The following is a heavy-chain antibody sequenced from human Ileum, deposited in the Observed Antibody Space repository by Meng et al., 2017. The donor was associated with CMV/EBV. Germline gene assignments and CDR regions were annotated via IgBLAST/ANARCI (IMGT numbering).Heavy chain of an antibody. CDR3: ARGDSSTTGLVFDY. CDR2: VLVTGPT. Sequence: GESLKISCSASGFTFNNYAMTWVRHAPGKGLEWVSTVLVTGPTYYADYVKGRFTISRDDSRNTLFLQLNSLRDEDTAVFYWARGDSSTTGLVFDYWGLGTLVTVSS. CDR1: GFTFNNYA. J-gene: IGHJ4*02. V-gene: IGHV3-23*01. D-gene: IGHD6-13*01.